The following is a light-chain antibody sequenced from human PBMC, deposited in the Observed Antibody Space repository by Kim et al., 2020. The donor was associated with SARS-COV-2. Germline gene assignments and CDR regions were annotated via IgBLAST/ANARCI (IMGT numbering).Light chain of an antibody. CDR2: GKN. V-gene: IGLV3-19*01. CDR3: NSRDSSGNHLV. J-gene: IGLJ2*01. Sequence: AVGETVRSTCQGRSRRSYDYGWYQKKPEQAPVLVSYGKNNRPSGIPNRFSGSSSGNTFSLTITGAQAEDEADYYCNSRDSSGNHLVFGGGTKLTVL. CDR1: SRRSYD.